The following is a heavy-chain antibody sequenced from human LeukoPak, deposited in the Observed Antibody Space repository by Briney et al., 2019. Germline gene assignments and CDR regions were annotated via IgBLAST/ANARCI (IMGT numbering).Heavy chain of an antibody. Sequence: PGGSLRLSCAASGFTFSNARMSWVRQAPGKGLEWVGRIKSKTGGGTTDYAAPVKGRFTISRDDSKNTLYLQMNSLKTEDTAVYYCTTDGDWNYVFDYWGQGTLVTVSS. J-gene: IGHJ4*02. CDR2: IKSKTGGGTT. V-gene: IGHV3-15*01. CDR3: TTDGDWNYVFDY. D-gene: IGHD1-7*01. CDR1: GFTFSNAR.